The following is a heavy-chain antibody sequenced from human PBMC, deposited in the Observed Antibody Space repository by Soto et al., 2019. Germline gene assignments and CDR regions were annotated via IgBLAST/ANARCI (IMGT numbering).Heavy chain of an antibody. CDR3: ARHLRENPFGGVIVILHTDY. Sequence: SETLSLTCTVSGGSISSSSYYWGWIRQPPGKGLEWIGSIYYSGSTYYNPSLKSRVTISVDTSKNQFSLKLSSVTAADTAVYYCARHLRENPFGGVIVILHTDYWGQGTLVTVSS. J-gene: IGHJ4*02. D-gene: IGHD3-16*02. V-gene: IGHV4-39*01. CDR1: GGSISSSSYY. CDR2: IYYSGST.